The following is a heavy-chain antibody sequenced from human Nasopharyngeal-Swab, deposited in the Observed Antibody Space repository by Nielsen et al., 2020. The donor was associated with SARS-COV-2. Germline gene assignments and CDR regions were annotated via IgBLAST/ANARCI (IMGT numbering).Heavy chain of an antibody. V-gene: IGHV3-9*01. Sequence: SLKISCAASGFTFGDFAMHWVRQAPGKGLEWVSGINWNSGTTGYADSVKGRFTISRDNAKNSLYLQMNSLRTVDTALYYCAKGRYSSTDYYMDVWGKGTTVTVSS. J-gene: IGHJ6*03. CDR1: GFTFGDFA. D-gene: IGHD2-2*01. CDR2: INWNSGTT. CDR3: AKGRYSSTDYYMDV.